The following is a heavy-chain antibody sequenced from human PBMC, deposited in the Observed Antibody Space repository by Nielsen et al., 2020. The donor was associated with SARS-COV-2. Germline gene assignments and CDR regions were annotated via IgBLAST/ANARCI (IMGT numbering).Heavy chain of an antibody. CDR2: ISADGRAN. Sequence: GESLKISCEVSEFTFSSYWMTWVRQAPGKGLEWVASISADGRANYSVDSVKGRFTISRDNPSNSLSLQMGSLWAEATAVYYCARCRRPYHLFSGDYYWYFDLWGRGALVTVSS. D-gene: IGHD4-17*01. CDR1: EFTFSSYW. J-gene: IGHJ2*01. CDR3: ARCRRPYHLFSGDYYWYFDL. V-gene: IGHV3-7*01.